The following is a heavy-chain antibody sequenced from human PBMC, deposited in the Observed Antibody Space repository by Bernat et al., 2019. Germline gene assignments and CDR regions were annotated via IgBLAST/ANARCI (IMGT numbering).Heavy chain of an antibody. V-gene: IGHV3-48*02. CDR3: ARTYYGFWIGFDY. D-gene: IGHD3-3*01. J-gene: IGHJ4*02. Sequence: EVQLVESGGGLVQPGGSLRLSCAASGFTFSNYNVNWVRQAPGKGLEWVSYISSSSDTIYYADSLKGRFTISRDNAKNSLYLQMNSLRDEDTAVYYCARTYYGFWIGFDYWGQGTLVTVSS. CDR1: GFTFSNYN. CDR2: ISSSSDTI.